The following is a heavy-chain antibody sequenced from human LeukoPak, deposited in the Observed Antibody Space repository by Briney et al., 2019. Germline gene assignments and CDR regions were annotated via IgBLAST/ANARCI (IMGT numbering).Heavy chain of an antibody. V-gene: IGHV4-34*01. D-gene: IGHD3-16*02. Sequence: PSETLSLTCAVYGGSFSGYYWSWIRQPPGKGLEWIGEINHSGSTNYNPSLKSRVTISVDTSKNQFSLKLSSVTAADTAVYYCARSPRSRFTFGGLIARHPFDYWGQGTLVTVSS. CDR3: ARSPRSRFTFGGLIARHPFDY. CDR2: INHSGST. CDR1: GGSFSGYY. J-gene: IGHJ4*02.